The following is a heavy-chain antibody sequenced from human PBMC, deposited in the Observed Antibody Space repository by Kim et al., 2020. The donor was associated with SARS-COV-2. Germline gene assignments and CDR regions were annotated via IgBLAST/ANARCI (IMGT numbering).Heavy chain of an antibody. CDR2: IKSKTGGGTK. CDR3: TTDTLYSDILTGDRNY. D-gene: IGHD3-9*01. V-gene: IGHV3-15*01. Sequence: GGSLRLSCAASGFTFSNAWMSWVRQAPGKGLEWVGRIKSKTGGGTKDYAAPVKGRFTISRDDSKNTLYLQMNSLKTEDTAVYDCTTDTLYSDILTGDRNYWGQGTLVTVSS. J-gene: IGHJ4*02. CDR1: GFTFSNAW.